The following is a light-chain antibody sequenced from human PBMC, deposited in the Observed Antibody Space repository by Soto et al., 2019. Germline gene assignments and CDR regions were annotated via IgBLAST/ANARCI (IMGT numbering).Light chain of an antibody. CDR3: QSYDSSLSGYV. Sequence: QPVLTQPPSVSGAPGQRVTISCTGSSSNIGAGYDVHWYQQLPGTAPKVLIYGNSNRPSGVPDRFSGSKSGTSASLAITGLQAEDEADYYCQSYDSSLSGYVFGTGTKGPS. J-gene: IGLJ1*01. CDR1: SSNIGAGYD. CDR2: GNS. V-gene: IGLV1-40*01.